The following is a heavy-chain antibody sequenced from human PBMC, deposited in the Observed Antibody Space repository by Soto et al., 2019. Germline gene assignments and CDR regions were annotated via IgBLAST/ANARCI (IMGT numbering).Heavy chain of an antibody. V-gene: IGHV3-23*01. CDR1: GFTFSSYA. D-gene: IGHD3-22*01. CDR3: AKDLSDSSGYSDAFDI. J-gene: IGHJ3*02. CDR2: ISGSGGST. Sequence: GSLRLSCAASGFTFSSYAMSWVRQAPGKGLEWVSAISGSGGSTYYADSVKGRFTISRDNSKNTLYLQMKSLRAEDTAVYYCAKDLSDSSGYSDAFDIWGQGTMVTVSS.